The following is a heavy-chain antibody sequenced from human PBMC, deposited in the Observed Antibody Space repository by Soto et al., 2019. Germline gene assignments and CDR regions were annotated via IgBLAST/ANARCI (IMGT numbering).Heavy chain of an antibody. CDR1: GGSFSGYY. J-gene: IGHJ6*02. V-gene: IGHV4-34*01. CDR3: ARRGITIFGVVILPGHGMDV. Sequence: SETLSLTCAVYGGSFSGYYWSWIRQPPGKGLEWIGEINHSGSTNYNPSLKSRVTISVDTSKNQFSLKLSSVTAADTAVYYCARRGITIFGVVILPGHGMDVWGQGTTVTVSS. D-gene: IGHD3-3*01. CDR2: INHSGST.